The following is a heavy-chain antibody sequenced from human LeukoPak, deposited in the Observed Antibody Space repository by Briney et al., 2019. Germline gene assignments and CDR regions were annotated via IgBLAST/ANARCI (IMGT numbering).Heavy chain of an antibody. CDR1: SGSITSYY. J-gene: IGHJ4*02. V-gene: IGHV4-59*01. CDR2: IYYTGTT. Sequence: PSETLSLTSTVSSGSITSYYWSWIRQPPGKGLEFIGHIYYTGTTDYNPSLKSRVTMSIDTSKSQFSLRLISVTASDTAVYFCAGAPNRHYFDYWGQGTLVAVSS. CDR3: AGAPNRHYFDY.